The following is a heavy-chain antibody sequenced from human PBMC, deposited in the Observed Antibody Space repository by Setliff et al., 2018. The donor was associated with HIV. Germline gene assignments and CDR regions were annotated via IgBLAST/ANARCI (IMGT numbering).Heavy chain of an antibody. CDR1: GGSINSYY. J-gene: IGHJ6*03. V-gene: IGHV4-59*01. CDR3: ARDRSSGRGYYYYYYMDV. Sequence: PSETLSLTCTVSGGSINSYYWSWIRQPPGKGLEWIGYIYYSGSTNYNPSLKSRVTISVDTSKNQFSLKLSSVTAADTAVYYCARDRSSGRGYYYYYYMDVWGKGTTVTVSS. D-gene: IGHD6-19*01. CDR2: IYYSGST.